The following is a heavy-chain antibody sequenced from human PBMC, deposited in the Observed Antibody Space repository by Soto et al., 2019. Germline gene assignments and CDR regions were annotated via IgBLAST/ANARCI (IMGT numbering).Heavy chain of an antibody. D-gene: IGHD2-21*02. CDR2: ISNDGTKE. CDR3: GKGCLGGGYCFFLAN. V-gene: IGHV3-30*18. Sequence: QVQLVESGGDVVQPGRSLRLSCAASGFTFNSYGMHWVRQAPGKGLEWVAIISNDGTKENYADSVKGRFTISRDNSKNTLYLQMNSLTPEDTAVYFCGKGCLGGGYCFFLANWGLGTLVTVSS. CDR1: GFTFNSYG. J-gene: IGHJ4*02.